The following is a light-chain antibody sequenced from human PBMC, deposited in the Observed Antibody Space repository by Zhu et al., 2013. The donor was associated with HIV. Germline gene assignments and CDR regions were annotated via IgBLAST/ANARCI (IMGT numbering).Light chain of an antibody. CDR3: QQLNSYPYT. CDR2: AAS. V-gene: IGKV1-9*01. J-gene: IGKJ2*01. Sequence: DIQLTQSPSFLSASVGDRVTITCRASQGISSYLAWYQQKPGKAPKLLIYAASTLQSGVPSRFSGSGSGTEFTLTISSLQPADFATYYCQQLNSYPYTFGQGTKLEIK. CDR1: QGISSY.